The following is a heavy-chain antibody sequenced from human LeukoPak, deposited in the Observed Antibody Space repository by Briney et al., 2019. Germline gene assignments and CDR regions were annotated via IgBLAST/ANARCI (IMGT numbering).Heavy chain of an antibody. D-gene: IGHD3-16*02. CDR1: GGSVSSGSYY. Sequence: SETLSLTCAVSGGSVSSGSYYWSWIRQPPGKGLEWIGYIYYSGSTNYNPSLKSRVTISVDTSKNQFSLKLSSVTAADTAVYYYACYVWGSYRFDYWGQGTLVTVSS. CDR3: ACYVWGSYRFDY. V-gene: IGHV4-61*01. J-gene: IGHJ4*02. CDR2: IYYSGST.